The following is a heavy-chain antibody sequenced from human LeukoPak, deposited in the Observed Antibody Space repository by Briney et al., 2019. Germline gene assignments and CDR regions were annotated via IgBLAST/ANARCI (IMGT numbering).Heavy chain of an antibody. Sequence: SETLSLTCAVYGGSFSGYYWSWIRQPPGKGLEWIGEINHSGSTNYNPSLKSRVTISVDTSKNQFSLKLSSVTAADTAVYYCARGSLGSAKDEFDYWGQGTLVTVSS. CDR3: ARGSLGSAKDEFDY. V-gene: IGHV4-34*01. CDR2: INHSGST. J-gene: IGHJ4*02. CDR1: GGSFSGYY. D-gene: IGHD3-10*01.